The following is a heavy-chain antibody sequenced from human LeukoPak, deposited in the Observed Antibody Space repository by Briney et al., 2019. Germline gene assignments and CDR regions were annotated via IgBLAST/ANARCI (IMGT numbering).Heavy chain of an antibody. Sequence: GGSLRLSCAASGFTFSSYWMSWVRQAPGKGLEWVANIKQDGSEKYCVDSVKGRFTISRDNAKNSLYLQMNSLRAEDTAVYYCARDLSDFWSKNWFDPWGQGTLVTVSS. CDR3: ARDLSDFWSKNWFDP. CDR2: IKQDGSEK. D-gene: IGHD3-3*01. J-gene: IGHJ5*02. CDR1: GFTFSSYW. V-gene: IGHV3-7*01.